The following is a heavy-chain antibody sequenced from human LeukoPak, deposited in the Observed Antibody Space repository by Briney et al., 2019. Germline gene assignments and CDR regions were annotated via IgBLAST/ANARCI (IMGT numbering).Heavy chain of an antibody. D-gene: IGHD3-10*01. CDR1: GYTFTSYG. Sequence: GGSVRVSCTASGYTFTSYGMSWVRQAPGQGLEWMGWISAYSGNTNYAEKLQGRVTIATDTSKNTAYMELKSLRADDTAVYYCARHQAVLLWFGELTGNDYWGQGTLVTVSS. CDR3: ARHQAVLLWFGELTGNDY. CDR2: ISAYSGNT. J-gene: IGHJ4*02. V-gene: IGHV1-18*01.